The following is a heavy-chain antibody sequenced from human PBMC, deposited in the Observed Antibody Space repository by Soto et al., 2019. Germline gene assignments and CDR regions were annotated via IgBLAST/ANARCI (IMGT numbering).Heavy chain of an antibody. CDR1: GGSISSGGHY. V-gene: IGHV4-31*03. Sequence: TLSLTCTVSGGSISSGGHYWNWIRQHPGKGLEWIGYIFYTGSTNYNPPLKSRVIISVDTSKNQSSLKLTSVTAADTALYYCARATPGYYYGMDVWGQGTTVTVSS. J-gene: IGHJ6*02. CDR3: ARATPGYYYGMDV. D-gene: IGHD2-15*01. CDR2: IFYTGST.